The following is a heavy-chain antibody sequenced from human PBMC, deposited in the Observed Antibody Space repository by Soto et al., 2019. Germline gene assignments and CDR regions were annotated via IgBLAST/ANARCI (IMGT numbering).Heavy chain of an antibody. D-gene: IGHD6-19*01. J-gene: IGHJ5*02. V-gene: IGHV4-59*01. CDR1: GGSISSYY. CDR2: IYYSGST. Sequence: KTSETLSLTCTVSGGSISSYYWSWIRQPPGKGLEWIGYIYYSGSTNYNPSLKSRVTISVDTSKNQFSLKLSSVTAADTAVYYCARAVAGTLDWFDPWGQGTLVTVSS. CDR3: ARAVAGTLDWFDP.